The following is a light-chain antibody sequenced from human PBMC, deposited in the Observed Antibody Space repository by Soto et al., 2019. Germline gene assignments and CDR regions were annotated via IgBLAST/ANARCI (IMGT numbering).Light chain of an antibody. CDR1: SSDVGGYNC. CDR2: EVS. J-gene: IGLJ3*02. Sequence: QSALTQTASVSGSPGQSITISCTGSSSDVGGYNCVSWYQQHPGKAPKLIIHEVSNRPSGVSNRFSGSKSGNTASLTISGLQAEDEAVYYCCSHSTSVTWMFGGGTQLTVL. CDR3: CSHSTSVTWM. V-gene: IGLV2-14*03.